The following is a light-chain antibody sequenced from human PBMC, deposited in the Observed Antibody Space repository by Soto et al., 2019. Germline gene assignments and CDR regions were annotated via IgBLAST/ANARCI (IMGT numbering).Light chain of an antibody. J-gene: IGKJ2*01. CDR2: GAS. CDR1: QSVSSSY. V-gene: IGKV3-20*01. Sequence: EIVLTQSPGTLSLSPGERATLSCRASQSVSSSYLAWYQQKPGQAPRLLNYGASTRATGIPDRFSGSGSGTDFTLTISRLEPEDFAVYYCQQYVSSPYTFGQGTNLDIK. CDR3: QQYVSSPYT.